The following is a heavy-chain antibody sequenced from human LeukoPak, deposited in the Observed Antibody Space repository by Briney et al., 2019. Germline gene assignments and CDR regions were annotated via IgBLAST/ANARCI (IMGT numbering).Heavy chain of an antibody. CDR3: ARGRGGYSYGYSGLGYYFDY. CDR2: INHSGST. J-gene: IGHJ4*02. V-gene: IGHV4-34*01. CDR1: GGSFSGYY. Sequence: SETLSLTCAVYGGSFSGYYWGWIRQPPGKGLEWIGEINHSGSTNYNPSLKSRVTISVDTSKNQFSLKLSSVTAADTAVYYCARGRGGYSYGYSGLGYYFDYWGQGTLVTVSS. D-gene: IGHD5-18*01.